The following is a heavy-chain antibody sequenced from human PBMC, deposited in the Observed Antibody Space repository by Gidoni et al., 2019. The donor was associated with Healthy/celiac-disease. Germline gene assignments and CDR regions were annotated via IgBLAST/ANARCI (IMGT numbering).Heavy chain of an antibody. CDR3: ARDSEWIQPYFDY. Sequence: QVQLVQSGAEVKKPGSSVKVSCKASGGTFSSYAISWVRQPPGQGLEWMGRIIPILGIANYAQKFQGRVTITGDKSPSTAYMELSSLRSEDTAVYYCARDSEWIQPYFDYWGQGTLFTVSS. D-gene: IGHD5-18*01. V-gene: IGHV1-69*04. J-gene: IGHJ4*02. CDR2: IIPILGIA. CDR1: GGTFSSYA.